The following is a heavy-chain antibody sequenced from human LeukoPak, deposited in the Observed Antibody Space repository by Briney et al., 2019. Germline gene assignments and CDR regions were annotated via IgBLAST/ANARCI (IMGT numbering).Heavy chain of an antibody. J-gene: IGHJ6*03. CDR2: INYSGST. V-gene: IGHV4-34*01. Sequence: PSETLSLTCAVYGGSFSGYYWSWIRQPPGKGLEWIGEINYSGSTNYNPSLKSRVTISVDTSKNQFSLMLTSVTAADTAVYYCARRGSMTVFGVVDYYYMDVWGKGTTVTVSS. D-gene: IGHD3-3*01. CDR1: GGSFSGYY. CDR3: ARRGSMTVFGVVDYYYMDV.